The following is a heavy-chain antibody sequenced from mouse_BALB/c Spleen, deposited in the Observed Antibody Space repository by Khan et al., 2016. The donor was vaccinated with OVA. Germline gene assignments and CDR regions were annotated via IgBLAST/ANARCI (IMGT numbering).Heavy chain of an antibody. Sequence: EVQLQESGPELVKPGASVRISCKTSGYTFTDFNLDWVKQSHGKSPEWIGYIFPNNGGTGYNQKFKTKATLTVDSSSSTAYLELRSLTSEDSADYYCARSGYGSFAYWGQGTLVTVSA. J-gene: IGHJ3*01. V-gene: IGHV1S29*02. CDR1: GYTFTDFN. CDR2: IFPNNGGT. CDR3: ARSGYGSFAY. D-gene: IGHD1-2*01.